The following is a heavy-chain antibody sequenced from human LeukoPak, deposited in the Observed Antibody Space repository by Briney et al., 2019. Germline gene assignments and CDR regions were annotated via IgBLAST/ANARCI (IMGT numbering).Heavy chain of an antibody. V-gene: IGHV1-18*01. CDR1: GYTFTSYG. Sequence: ASVKVSCKASGYTFTSYGISWVRQAPGQGLEWMGWISAYNGNTNYAQKLQGRVTMTTDTSTSTAYMELRSLRSDDTAVYYCARKPKTFCGGDCYADWYFDLWGRGTLVTVSS. D-gene: IGHD2-21*02. CDR2: ISAYNGNT. J-gene: IGHJ2*01. CDR3: ARKPKTFCGGDCYADWYFDL.